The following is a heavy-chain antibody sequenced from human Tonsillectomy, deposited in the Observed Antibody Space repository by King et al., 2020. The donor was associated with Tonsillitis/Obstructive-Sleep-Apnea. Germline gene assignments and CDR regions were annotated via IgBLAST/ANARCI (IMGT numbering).Heavy chain of an antibody. V-gene: IGHV1-46*01. CDR3: ARVYYDSSGYYQCYFDY. D-gene: IGHD3-22*01. Sequence: QLVQSGAEVKKPGASVKVSCKASGYTFTSYYMHWVRQAPGQGLEWMGIINPSGGSTSYAQKFQGRVTMTRDTSTSTVYMELSSLRSEDTAVYYCARVYYDSSGYYQCYFDYWGQGTLVTVSS. CDR1: GYTFTSYY. CDR2: INPSGGST. J-gene: IGHJ4*02.